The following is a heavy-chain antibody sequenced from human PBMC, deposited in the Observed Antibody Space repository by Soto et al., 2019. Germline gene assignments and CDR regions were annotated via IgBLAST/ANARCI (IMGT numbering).Heavy chain of an antibody. J-gene: IGHJ5*02. CDR2: INHSGST. CDR3: ARAILYGSGSYCGPTNWFDP. V-gene: IGHV4-34*01. CDR1: GGSFSGYY. D-gene: IGHD3-10*01. Sequence: SETLSLTCAVYGGSFSGYYWSRIRQPPGKGLEWIGEINHSGSTNYNPSLKSRVTISVDTSKNQFSLKLSSVTAADTAVYYCARAILYGSGSYCGPTNWFDPWGQGTLVTVSS.